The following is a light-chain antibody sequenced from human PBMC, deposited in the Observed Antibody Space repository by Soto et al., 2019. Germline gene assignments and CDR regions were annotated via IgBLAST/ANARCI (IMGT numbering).Light chain of an antibody. V-gene: IGLV2-14*01. J-gene: IGLJ1*01. CDR3: SSYTTSSTSV. CDR1: SSDVGGYDY. Sequence: QSVLTQPASVSGSPGQSITISCTGTSSDVGGYDYVSWYQQHPGKAPKLVIVEVNNRPSGISTRFSGSKSGNTASLTISGLQADDEADYYCSSYTTSSTSVFGTGTKVTVL. CDR2: EVN.